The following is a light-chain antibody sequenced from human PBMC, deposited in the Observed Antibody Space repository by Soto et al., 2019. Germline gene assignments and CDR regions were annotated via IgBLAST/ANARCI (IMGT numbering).Light chain of an antibody. CDR3: QHNHSRPYR. V-gene: IGKV1-5*03. Sequence: DIQLTQSPSTLSASIGDRVTMTCRASQSIGIWLAWFQQKSGQAPNLLIFEASDSESGVPSRFSGSGSGTEFTLTISSLQPDDFATYFCQHNHSRPYRFGQGTKLETK. J-gene: IGKJ2*03. CDR1: QSIGIW. CDR2: EAS.